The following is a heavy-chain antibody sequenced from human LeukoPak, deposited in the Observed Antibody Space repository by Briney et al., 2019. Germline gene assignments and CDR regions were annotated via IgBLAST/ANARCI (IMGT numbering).Heavy chain of an antibody. CDR2: IWYDGSNK. CDR3: ARDLLGAYYYGMDV. J-gene: IGHJ6*02. D-gene: IGHD3-16*01. Sequence: PGGSLRLSCAASGFTFSSYGMHWVRQAPGKGLEWVAVIWYDGSNKYYADSVKGRFTTSRDNSKNTLYLQMNSLRAEDTAVYYCARDLLGAYYYGMDVWGQGTTVTVSS. CDR1: GFTFSSYG. V-gene: IGHV3-33*01.